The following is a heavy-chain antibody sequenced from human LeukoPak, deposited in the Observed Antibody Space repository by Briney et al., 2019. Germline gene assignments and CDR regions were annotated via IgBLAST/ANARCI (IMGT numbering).Heavy chain of an antibody. Sequence: GASVKVSCKASGGTFSSYAISWVRQAPGQGLEWMGRIIPILGIANYPQKFQGRVTITADKSTSTAYMELSSLRSEDTAVYYCASSYFNAAGARWFDPWGQGTLVTVSS. CDR3: ASSYFNAAGARWFDP. CDR2: IIPILGIA. J-gene: IGHJ5*02. V-gene: IGHV1-69*04. D-gene: IGHD6-19*01. CDR1: GGTFSSYA.